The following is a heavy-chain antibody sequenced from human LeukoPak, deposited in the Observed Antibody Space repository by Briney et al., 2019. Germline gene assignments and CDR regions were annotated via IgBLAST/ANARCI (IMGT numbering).Heavy chain of an antibody. CDR1: GFTFSSYA. Sequence: PGGSLRLSCAASGFTFSSYAMHWVRQAPGKGLEWVAVISYDGSNKYYADSVKGRFTISRDNAKNSLYLQMNSLRAEDTAVYYCARDFRKGYDSSGYYDYWGQGTLVTVSS. J-gene: IGHJ4*02. CDR3: ARDFRKGYDSSGYYDY. CDR2: ISYDGSNK. V-gene: IGHV3-30-3*01. D-gene: IGHD3-22*01.